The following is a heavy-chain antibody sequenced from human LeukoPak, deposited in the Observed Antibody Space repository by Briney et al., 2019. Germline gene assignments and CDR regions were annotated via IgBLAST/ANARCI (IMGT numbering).Heavy chain of an antibody. V-gene: IGHV1-18*01. CDR1: GFVFTSYG. Sequence: ASVKVSCKASGFVFTSYGFTWVRQAPGQGLEWMGWISANDGKTHYSEKHQGRVTMSTDTVTSTAYMELRSLRSDDTAVYYCARVVAATPTHSWFDPWGQGTLVTVSS. CDR2: ISANDGKT. D-gene: IGHD6-13*01. CDR3: ARVVAATPTHSWFDP. J-gene: IGHJ5*02.